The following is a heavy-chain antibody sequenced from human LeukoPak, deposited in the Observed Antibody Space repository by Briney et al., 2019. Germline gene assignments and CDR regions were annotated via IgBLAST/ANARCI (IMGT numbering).Heavy chain of an antibody. J-gene: IGHJ4*02. D-gene: IGHD4-17*01. CDR3: ARGIMTTVPTFDY. CDR1: GGSISSSNW. CDR2: IYHSGST. Sequence: SGTLSLTCAVSGGSISSSNWWSWVRQPPGKGLGWIGEIYHSGSTNYNPSLKSRVTMSVDKSKNQFSLKLSSVTAADTAVYYCARGIMTTVPTFDYWGQGTLVTVSS. V-gene: IGHV4-4*02.